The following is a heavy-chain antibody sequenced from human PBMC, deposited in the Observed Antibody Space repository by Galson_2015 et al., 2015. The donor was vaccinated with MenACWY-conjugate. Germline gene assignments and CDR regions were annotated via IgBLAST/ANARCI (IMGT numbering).Heavy chain of an antibody. CDR2: IKQDGSEK. D-gene: IGHD6-6*01. V-gene: IGHV3-7*01. Sequence: SLRLSCAVSGFTFSRYWMSWVRQAPGKGLEWVANIKQDGSEKYYVDSVKGRFTISRDNAKNSLYLQMNSLRAEDTAVYYCARDEYSSSDHWGQGTLVTVSS. CDR3: ARDEYSSSDH. CDR1: GFTFSRYW. J-gene: IGHJ4*02.